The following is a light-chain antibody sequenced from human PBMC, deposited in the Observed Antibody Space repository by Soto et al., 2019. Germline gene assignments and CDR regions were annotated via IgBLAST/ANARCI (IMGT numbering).Light chain of an antibody. V-gene: IGKV1-39*01. CDR3: QQRSSWPLT. Sequence: DIPVTKPPSCLRTYIAYSFIITCLASPRISSHLDWYQQKPGKAPKLLIYAASSLQSGVPARFSGSGSGTDFTLTISSLEPEDFATYYCQQRSSWPLTFGPRTKVDIK. J-gene: IGKJ3*01. CDR1: PRISSH. CDR2: AAS.